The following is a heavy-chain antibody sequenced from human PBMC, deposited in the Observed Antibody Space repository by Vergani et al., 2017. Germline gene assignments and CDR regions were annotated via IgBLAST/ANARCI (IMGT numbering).Heavy chain of an antibody. CDR1: GFTFSTYA. CDR3: VKVAGSYENFFDS. CDR2: LTGGGVST. D-gene: IGHD1-26*01. Sequence: EVQLLESGGSLKHPGGSVRLSCAASGFTFSTYAMHWVRQAPGKGLEWVSALTGGGVSTYYTDSFKDLFIISRDNSSGTLFLQMNSLRTEDSATYFCVKVAGSYENFFDSWGQETLVTVSS. V-gene: IGHV3-23*01. J-gene: IGHJ4*02.